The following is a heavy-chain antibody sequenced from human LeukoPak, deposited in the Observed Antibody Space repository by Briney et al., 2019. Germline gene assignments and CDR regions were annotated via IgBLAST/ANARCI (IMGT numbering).Heavy chain of an antibody. CDR2: IKSKTDGGTT. CDR1: GFTFSNAW. D-gene: IGHD6-6*01. CDR3: TGPGDYSSPSVIDY. J-gene: IGHJ4*02. V-gene: IGHV3-15*01. Sequence: GGSLRLSCAASGFTFSNAWMSWVRRAPGKGLEWVGRIKSKTDGGTTDYAAPVKGRFTISRDDSKNTLYLQMNSLKTDDTAVYYCTGPGDYSSPSVIDYWGQGTLVTVSS.